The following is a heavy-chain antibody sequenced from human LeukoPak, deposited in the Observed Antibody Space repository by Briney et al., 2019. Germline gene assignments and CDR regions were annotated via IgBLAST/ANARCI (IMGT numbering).Heavy chain of an antibody. J-gene: IGHJ3*02. CDR1: GFTFSSYA. D-gene: IGHD3-10*01. CDR2: ISYDGSNK. V-gene: IGHV3-30-3*01. CDR3: AREAYYYGSGSYYGAFDI. Sequence: GGSLRLSCAASGFTFSSYAMHWVRQAPGKGLEWVAVISYDGSNKYYADSVKGRFTISRDNSKNTLYLQMSSLRAEDTAVYYCAREAYYYGSGSYYGAFDIWGQGTMVTVSS.